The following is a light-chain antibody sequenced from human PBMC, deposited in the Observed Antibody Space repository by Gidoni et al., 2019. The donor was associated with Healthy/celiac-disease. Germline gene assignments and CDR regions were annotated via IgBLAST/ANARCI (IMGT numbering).Light chain of an antibody. CDR3: LQHNSYPWT. V-gene: IGKV1-17*01. J-gene: IGKJ1*01. CDR2: ASS. Sequence: DIQMTQSPSSLSASVGDRVTITCRARQGIRTDLGWYQQKPGTAPNRLIYASSSLQSGGPSRFSGSASGTEFTRTISSLHPEDFATYYWLQHNSYPWTFGQGTKVEIK. CDR1: QGIRTD.